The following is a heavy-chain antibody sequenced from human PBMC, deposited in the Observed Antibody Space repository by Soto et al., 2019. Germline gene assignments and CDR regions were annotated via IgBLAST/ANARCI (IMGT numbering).Heavy chain of an antibody. J-gene: IGHJ4*02. CDR3: SRGGYHSGYSETMPYYFDY. D-gene: IGHD3-22*01. CDR1: GFNFGGYA. CDR2: TRSKAYGGTT. Sequence: QPGGSLRLSCTASGFNFGGYALGWFRQAPGQGLEWVGFTRSKAYGGTTEFAASMRGRFTISRDDSRSIAYLQIHSLKTEDTAVYYCSRGGYHSGYSETMPYYFDYWGQGTLVTVSS. V-gene: IGHV3-49*03.